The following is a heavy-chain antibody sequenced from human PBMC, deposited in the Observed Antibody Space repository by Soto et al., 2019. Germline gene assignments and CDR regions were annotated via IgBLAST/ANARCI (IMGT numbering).Heavy chain of an antibody. CDR1: GYTFTSYG. Sequence: RAPVKVSCKASGYTFTSYGISCVRQAPGQGLEWMAWISAYNRNTNYAQKLQARVTMNTDTSRSTAYMELRSLRSDDTDGYYCARYVMGRNSYGQFDPWSQATLVNVCS. V-gene: IGHV1-18*01. D-gene: IGHD5-18*01. J-gene: IGHJ5*02. CDR3: ARYVMGRNSYGQFDP. CDR2: ISAYNRNT.